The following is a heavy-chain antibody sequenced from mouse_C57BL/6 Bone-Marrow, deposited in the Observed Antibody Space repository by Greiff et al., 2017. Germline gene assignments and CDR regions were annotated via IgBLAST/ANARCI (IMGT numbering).Heavy chain of an antibody. D-gene: IGHD1-1*01. CDR1: GYTFTSYD. CDR3: ARLEFAGSSGDWYFDV. Sequence: VQLQQSGPELVKPGASVKLSCKASGYTFTSYDINWVKQRPGQGLEWIGWIYPRDGSTKYNEKFKGEATLTVDTSSSTAYMELHSLTSENSAVYFCARLEFAGSSGDWYFDVWGTGTTVTVSS. CDR2: IYPRDGST. J-gene: IGHJ1*03. V-gene: IGHV1-85*01.